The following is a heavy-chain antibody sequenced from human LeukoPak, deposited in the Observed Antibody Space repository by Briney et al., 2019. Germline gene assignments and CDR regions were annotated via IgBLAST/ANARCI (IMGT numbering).Heavy chain of an antibody. V-gene: IGHV3-48*01. D-gene: IGHD5-24*01. CDR3: ARVSGDGYNSFDY. CDR2: ISSSSSPI. CDR1: GFTFSTYF. Sequence: GGSLRLSCAASGFTFSTYFMSWVRQAPGKGLEWVSYISSSSSPIYYADSVKGRSTISRDNAKNSLYLQMNSLRAEDTAVYYCARVSGDGYNSFDYWGQGTLVTVSS. J-gene: IGHJ4*02.